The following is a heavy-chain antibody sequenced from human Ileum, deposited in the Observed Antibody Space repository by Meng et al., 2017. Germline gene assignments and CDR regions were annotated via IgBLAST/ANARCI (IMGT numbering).Heavy chain of an antibody. D-gene: IGHD7-27*01. CDR1: GGSVSSAGYQ. J-gene: IGHJ4*02. V-gene: IGHV4-61*08. Sequence: QVQLQESGPGLVRPSATPSLICTVSGGSVSSAGYQWGWIRQPPGKGLEWIGYASTNYNPSLKSRVTISLDTSKNQFSLKLSSVTAADTAVYYCARDHWGSLDYWGQGILVTVSS. CDR2: AST. CDR3: ARDHWGSLDY.